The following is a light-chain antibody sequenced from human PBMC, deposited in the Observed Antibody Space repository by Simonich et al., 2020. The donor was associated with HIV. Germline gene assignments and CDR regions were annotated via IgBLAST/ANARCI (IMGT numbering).Light chain of an antibody. V-gene: IGKV3-15*01. CDR2: GAS. CDR3: QQHYDTPWT. J-gene: IGKJ1*01. Sequence: EIVMKQSPATLSVSPGERATLSCRASQSVSSNLAWYQQKPGQAPRLLIYGASTRATGIPARFSGSGSGTEFTLTISSLQSEDFAVYYCQQHYDTPWTFGQGTKVEIK. CDR1: QSVSSN.